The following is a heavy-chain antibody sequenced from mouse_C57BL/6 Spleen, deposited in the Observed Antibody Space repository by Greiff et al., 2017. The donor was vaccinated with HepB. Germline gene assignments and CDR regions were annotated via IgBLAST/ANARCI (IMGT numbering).Heavy chain of an antibody. V-gene: IGHV1-64*01. Sequence: QVQLQQSGAELVKPGASVKLSCKASGYTFTSYWMHWVKQRPGQGLEWIGMIHPNSGSTNYNEKFKSKATLTVDKSSSTAYMQLSSLTSEDSAVYCCGGLLWYFDVWGSGTTVTVSS. J-gene: IGHJ1*01. CDR3: GGLLWYFDV. CDR1: GYTFTSYW. CDR2: IHPNSGST. D-gene: IGHD1-1*01.